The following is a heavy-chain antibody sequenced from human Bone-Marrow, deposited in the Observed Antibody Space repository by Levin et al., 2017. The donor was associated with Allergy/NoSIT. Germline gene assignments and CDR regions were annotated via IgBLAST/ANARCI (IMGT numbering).Heavy chain of an antibody. CDR3: ARSDSSGYYQTFYYYYGMDV. Sequence: GGSLRLSCAASGFTFSSYSMNWVRQAPGKGLEWVSSISSSSSYIYYADSVKGRFTISRDNAKNSLYLQMNSLRAEDTAVYYCARSDSSGYYQTFYYYYGMDVWGQGTTVTVSS. CDR2: ISSSSSYI. D-gene: IGHD3-22*01. V-gene: IGHV3-21*01. CDR1: GFTFSSYS. J-gene: IGHJ6*02.